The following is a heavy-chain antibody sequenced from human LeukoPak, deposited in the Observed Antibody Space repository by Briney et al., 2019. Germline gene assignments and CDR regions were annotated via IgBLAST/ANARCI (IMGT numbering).Heavy chain of an antibody. V-gene: IGHV5-51*01. CDR2: IYPGDSDT. CDR1: GYSFTSYW. J-gene: IGHJ4*02. D-gene: IGHD3-10*01. Sequence: GESLKISYKGSGYSFTSYWIGWVRQMPGKGLEWMGIIYPGDSDTRYSPSFQGQVTISADKSISTAYLQWSSLKASDTAMYYCARAYGSGSYYTSHSYYFDYWGQGTLVTVSS. CDR3: ARAYGSGSYYTSHSYYFDY.